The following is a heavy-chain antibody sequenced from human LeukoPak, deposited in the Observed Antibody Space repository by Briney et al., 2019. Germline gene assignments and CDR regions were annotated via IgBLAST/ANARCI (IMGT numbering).Heavy chain of an antibody. CDR2: ISSSSSYI. V-gene: IGHV3-21*01. D-gene: IGHD3-22*01. CDR1: GFTFSSYS. Sequence: AGGSLRLSCAASGFTFSSYSMNWVRQAPGKGLEWVSSISSSSSYIYYADSVKGRFTISRDSAKNSLYLQMNSLRAEDTAVYYCARDAKLYDSSGALDYWGQGTLVTVSS. CDR3: ARDAKLYDSSGALDY. J-gene: IGHJ4*02.